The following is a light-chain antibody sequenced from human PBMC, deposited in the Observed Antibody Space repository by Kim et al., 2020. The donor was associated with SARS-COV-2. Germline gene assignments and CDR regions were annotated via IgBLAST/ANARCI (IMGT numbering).Light chain of an antibody. Sequence: DVIMTQSPDSLAASLGERATINCKSSQSLLSSPRNKNNLAWYQQKSGQPPKLIIYWASTREAGVPDRFSGSGSGTDFTLTINSLQAEDVAVYYCQQYYSIPITFGGGTKVDIK. CDR3: QQYYSIPIT. V-gene: IGKV4-1*01. CDR1: QSLLSSPRNKNN. CDR2: WAS. J-gene: IGKJ4*01.